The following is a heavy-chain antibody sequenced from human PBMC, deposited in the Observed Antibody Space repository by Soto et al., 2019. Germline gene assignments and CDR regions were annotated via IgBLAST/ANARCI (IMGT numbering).Heavy chain of an antibody. Sequence: EVQLVESGGGLVKPGGSLRLCCAASGFTFSNAWLTWVRQAPGKGLEWVGRIKSKADGGTTYYAAPVNGRFTISRDDSKNVLCLQMNSLKTEDTAVYYCTTTGTIDYWGQGTLVTVSS. CDR3: TTTGTIDY. J-gene: IGHJ4*02. D-gene: IGHD1-1*01. V-gene: IGHV3-15*01. CDR1: GFTFSNAW. CDR2: IKSKADGGTT.